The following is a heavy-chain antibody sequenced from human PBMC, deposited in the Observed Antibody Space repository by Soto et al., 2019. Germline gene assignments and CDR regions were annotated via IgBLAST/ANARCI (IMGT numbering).Heavy chain of an antibody. Sequence: EVQLVESGGGLVQPGGSLRLACAASGFTFSRHWMHWVRQAPGKGLVWVSRINSDGSTTINAEAVKGRFTISRDNAKNTLYLQMDSLRAEYTAVYYCARAETPLGSCSSTNCHFDYWGQGTLVTVSS. CDR3: ARAETPLGSCSSTNCHFDY. J-gene: IGHJ4*02. D-gene: IGHD2-2*01. V-gene: IGHV3-74*01. CDR2: INSDGSTT. CDR1: GFTFSRHW.